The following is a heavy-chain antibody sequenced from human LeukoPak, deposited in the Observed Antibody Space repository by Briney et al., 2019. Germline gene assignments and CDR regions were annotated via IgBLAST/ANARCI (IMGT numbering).Heavy chain of an antibody. V-gene: IGHV3-7*01. Sequence: RVSLRLSCAASGFTFSNYWMNWVRQAPGKGLEWVANLNQDGSEKQHADSVKGRFTISRDNGKKSLYLQMNSLRDEDTAVYYCARTGYSSNCLDYWGQGTLVTVSS. CDR2: LNQDGSEK. CDR1: GFTFSNYW. D-gene: IGHD6-13*01. J-gene: IGHJ4*02. CDR3: ARTGYSSNCLDY.